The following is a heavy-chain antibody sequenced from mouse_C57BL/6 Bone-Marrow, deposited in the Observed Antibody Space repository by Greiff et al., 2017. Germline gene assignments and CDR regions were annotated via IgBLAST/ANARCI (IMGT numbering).Heavy chain of an antibody. CDR3: AREDYYGSSLFMDY. J-gene: IGHJ4*01. D-gene: IGHD1-1*01. CDR2: ITPNYGTT. Sequence: EVQLQQSGPELVKPGASVKISCKASGYSFTDYNMNWVKQSNGKSLEWIGVITPNYGTTSHNQKFKGKATLTVDQSSSTAYMQLNSLTSEDSAVYYCAREDYYGSSLFMDYWGQGTSGTVSS. CDR1: GYSFTDYN. V-gene: IGHV1-39*01.